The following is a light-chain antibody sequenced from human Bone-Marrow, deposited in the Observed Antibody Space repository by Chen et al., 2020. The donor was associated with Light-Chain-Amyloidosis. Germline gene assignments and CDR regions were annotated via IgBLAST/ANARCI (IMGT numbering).Light chain of an antibody. CDR2: RDT. J-gene: IGLJ2*01. Sequence: SYELTQPPSVSLSPGQTARITCSGDDLPTKQAYWDKQKPGQAPVLVIQRDTERPSGISERFSGSSAGRTATLTISGVQAEDEADYHCQAADSSGTYEVIFGGGTKLNVL. CDR3: QAADSSGTYEVI. V-gene: IGLV3-25*03. CDR1: DLPTKQ.